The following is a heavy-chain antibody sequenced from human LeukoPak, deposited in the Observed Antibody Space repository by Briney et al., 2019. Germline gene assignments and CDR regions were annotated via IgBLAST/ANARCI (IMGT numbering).Heavy chain of an antibody. CDR3: ARAKYYYDSSGYRKNNWFDP. V-gene: IGHV4-34*01. CDR2: INHSGST. CDR1: GVSFSGHY. Sequence: PSETLSLTCAVYGVSFSGHYWSWIRQPPGKGLEWIGEINHSGSTNYNPSLKSRVTISVDTSKNQFSLKLSSVTAADTAVYYCARAKYYYDSSGYRKNNWFDPWGQGTLVTVSS. J-gene: IGHJ5*02. D-gene: IGHD3-22*01.